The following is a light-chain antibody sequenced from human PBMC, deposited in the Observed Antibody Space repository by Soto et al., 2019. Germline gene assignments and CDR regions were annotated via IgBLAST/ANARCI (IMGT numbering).Light chain of an antibody. V-gene: IGKV3-11*01. CDR1: QSVGKF. CDR3: QQRGNWPPLFT. CDR2: DAS. Sequence: EIVLTQSPATLSLSPGERATLSCRASQSVGKFLAWYQQKPGQAPRLLIYDASNRATGIPARFSGSGSGTDFTPTISSLEPEDFAVYYCQQRGNWPPLFTFGPGTMVDIK. J-gene: IGKJ3*01.